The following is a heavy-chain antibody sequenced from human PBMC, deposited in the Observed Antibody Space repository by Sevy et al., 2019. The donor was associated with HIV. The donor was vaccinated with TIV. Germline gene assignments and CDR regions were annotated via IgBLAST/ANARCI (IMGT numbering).Heavy chain of an antibody. CDR1: GDSISSYY. CDR2: IYYSGIT. V-gene: IGHV4-59*01. D-gene: IGHD6-13*01. CDR3: ARAIAAPRGMDV. J-gene: IGHJ6*02. Sequence: SETLSLTCTVSGDSISSYYWCWIRQPPGKGLEWIGYIYYSGITDYNPSLKSRVTISVDTSKNQFSLKLNSVTAADTAVYYCARAIAAPRGMDVWGQGTTVTVSS.